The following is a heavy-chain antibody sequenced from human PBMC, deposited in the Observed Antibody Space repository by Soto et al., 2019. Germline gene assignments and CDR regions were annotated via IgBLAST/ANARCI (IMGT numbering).Heavy chain of an antibody. CDR2: ISAYNGNT. Sequence: ASVKVSCKASGYTFTSYGISWVRQAPGQGLEWMGWISAYNGNTNYAQKLQGRVTMTTDTSTSTAYMELRSLRSDDPAVYYCARVESDGSGRHRYYYYMDVWGKGTTVTVSS. J-gene: IGHJ6*03. CDR3: ARVESDGSGRHRYYYYMDV. D-gene: IGHD3-10*01. CDR1: GYTFTSYG. V-gene: IGHV1-18*01.